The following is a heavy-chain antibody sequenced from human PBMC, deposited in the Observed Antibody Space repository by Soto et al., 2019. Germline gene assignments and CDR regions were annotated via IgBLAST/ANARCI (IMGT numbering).Heavy chain of an antibody. V-gene: IGHV1-3*01. CDR2: INAGYGNT. J-gene: IGHJ4*02. Sequence: QVHLVQSGAEVKKPGASVKVSCKASGYTFTNYAIHWVRQAPGQRLEWMGWINAGYGNTKYSQKFQGRVTITRDTSASTDYMELSSLRSEDTAVYYCARLLAPGEFDYWGQGTLVTVSS. CDR1: GYTFTNYA. D-gene: IGHD7-27*01. CDR3: ARLLAPGEFDY.